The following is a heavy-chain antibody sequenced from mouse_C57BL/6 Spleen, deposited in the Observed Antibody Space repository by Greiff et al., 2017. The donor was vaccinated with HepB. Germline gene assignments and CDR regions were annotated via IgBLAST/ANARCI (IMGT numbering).Heavy chain of an antibody. J-gene: IGHJ1*03. CDR2: IDPSDSET. D-gene: IGHD1-1*01. Sequence: QVQLKQPGAELVRPGSSVKLSCKASGYTFTSYWMHWVKQRPIQGLEWIGNIDPSDSETHYNQKFKDKATLTVDKSSSTAYMQLSSLTSEDSAVYYCASSTVVARYFDVWGTGTTVTVSS. CDR3: ASSTVVARYFDV. CDR1: GYTFTSYW. V-gene: IGHV1-52*01.